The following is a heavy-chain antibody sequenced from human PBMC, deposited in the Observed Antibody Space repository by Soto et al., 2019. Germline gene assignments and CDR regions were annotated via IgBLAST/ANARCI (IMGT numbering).Heavy chain of an antibody. CDR1: GGTFNTFA. CDR3: ARAAKPYFDS. CDR2: IVPILGPA. V-gene: IGHV1-69*06. J-gene: IGHJ4*02. Sequence: QVQLVQSGAEVKKPGSSVNVSCKASGGTFNTFAISWVRQAPGQGLEYLGGIVPILGPAFYAQRFQGRVTITADKSTNTAYLELTSLSSEDTAVYYCARAAKPYFDSWGQGTQVTVSS.